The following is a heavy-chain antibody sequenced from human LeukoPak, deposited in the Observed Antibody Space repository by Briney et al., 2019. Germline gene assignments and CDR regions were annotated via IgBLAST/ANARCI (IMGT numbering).Heavy chain of an antibody. V-gene: IGHV3-48*03. Sequence: GGSLRLSCAASGFTFCSYEMNWVRQAPGKGLEWVSYISSSGSTIYYADSVKGRFTISRDNAKNSLYLQMNSLRAEDTAVYYCARRGAYYYYGMDVWGQGTTVTVSS. J-gene: IGHJ6*02. CDR2: ISSSGSTI. CDR1: GFTFCSYE. D-gene: IGHD3-10*01. CDR3: ARRGAYYYYGMDV.